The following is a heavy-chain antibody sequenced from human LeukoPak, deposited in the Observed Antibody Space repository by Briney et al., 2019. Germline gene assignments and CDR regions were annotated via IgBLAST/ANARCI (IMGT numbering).Heavy chain of an antibody. CDR3: ATTEYAFSVATAHFDY. CDR2: ISSSGTTT. J-gene: IGHJ4*02. D-gene: IGHD5-12*01. V-gene: IGHV3-11*01. Sequence: PGGSLRLSCAASGFSFSDYYMSWIRQGPGKGLEWVSYISSSGTTTYYADSVKGRFTISRDNAKKSLYLQMNSLRADDTAVYYCATTEYAFSVATAHFDYWGQGTLVAVSS. CDR1: GFSFSDYY.